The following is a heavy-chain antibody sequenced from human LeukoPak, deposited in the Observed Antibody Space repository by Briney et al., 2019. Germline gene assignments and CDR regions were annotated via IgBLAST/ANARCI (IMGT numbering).Heavy chain of an antibody. Sequence: PSGTLSLTCDVSGGSISNTNWWSWVRQPPGQGLEWIGEVSLAGQTNYNPSLKSRVTISVDTSKNQFSLKLSSVTAADTAVYYCARQKGYSSGWYFDYWGQGTLVTVSS. V-gene: IGHV4-4*02. CDR1: GGSISNTNW. J-gene: IGHJ4*02. CDR3: ARQKGYSSGWYFDY. D-gene: IGHD6-19*01. CDR2: VSLAGQT.